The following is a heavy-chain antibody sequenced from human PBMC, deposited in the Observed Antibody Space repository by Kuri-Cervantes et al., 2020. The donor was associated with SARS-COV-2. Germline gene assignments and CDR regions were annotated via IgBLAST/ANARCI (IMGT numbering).Heavy chain of an antibody. CDR1: GGTFSSYA. Sequence: SVKVSCKASGGTFSSYAISWVRRAPGQGLEWMGGIIPIFGTANYAQKFQGRVTITTDESTSTAYMELSSLRSEDTAVYYCAGVGYCSSTSCYAFDYWGQGTLVTVSS. CDR2: IIPIFGTA. J-gene: IGHJ4*02. D-gene: IGHD2-2*01. V-gene: IGHV1-69*05. CDR3: AGVGYCSSTSCYAFDY.